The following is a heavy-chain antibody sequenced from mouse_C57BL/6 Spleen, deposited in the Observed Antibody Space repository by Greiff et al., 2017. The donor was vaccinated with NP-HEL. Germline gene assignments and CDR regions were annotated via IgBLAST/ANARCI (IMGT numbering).Heavy chain of an antibody. J-gene: IGHJ3*01. D-gene: IGHD2-1*01. CDR1: GFTFSDYY. CDR2: INYDGSST. Sequence: EVQLVESEGGLVQPGSSMKLSCTASGFTFSDYYMAWVRQVPEKGLEWVANINYDGSSTYYLDSLKSRFIISRDNAKNILYLQMSSLKSEDTATYYCAREEGNYGGFAYWGQGTLVTVSA. V-gene: IGHV5-16*01. CDR3: AREEGNYGGFAY.